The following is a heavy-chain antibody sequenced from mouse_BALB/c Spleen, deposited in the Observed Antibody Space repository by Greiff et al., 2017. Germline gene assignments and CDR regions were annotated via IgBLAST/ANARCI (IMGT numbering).Heavy chain of an antibody. CDR1: GFTFSSFG. CDR2: ISSGSSTI. CDR3: AREGLRRSFGY. V-gene: IGHV5-17*02. Sequence: EVHLVESGGGLVQPGGSRKLSCAASGFTFSSFGMHWVRQAPEKGLEWVAYISSGSSTIYYADTVKGRFTISRDNPKNTLFLQMTSLRSEDTAMYYCAREGLRRSFGYWGQGTTLTVSS. J-gene: IGHJ2*01. D-gene: IGHD2-4*01.